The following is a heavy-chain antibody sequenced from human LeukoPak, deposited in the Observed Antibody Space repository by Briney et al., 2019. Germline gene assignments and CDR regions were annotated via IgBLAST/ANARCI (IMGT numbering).Heavy chain of an antibody. CDR3: AKDLGTAMVTFSFGN. CDR1: GFTFSTYG. D-gene: IGHD4/OR15-4a*01. CDR2: ISGSAGST. V-gene: IGHV3-23*01. Sequence: GGSLRLSCAASGFTFSTYGMGWVRQAPGKGLEWVSSISGSAGSTYYAASVKGRFTISRDNSKNTVYLRMNSLTAGDTAIYYCAKDLGTAMVTFSFGNWGRGNLVTVSS. J-gene: IGHJ4*02.